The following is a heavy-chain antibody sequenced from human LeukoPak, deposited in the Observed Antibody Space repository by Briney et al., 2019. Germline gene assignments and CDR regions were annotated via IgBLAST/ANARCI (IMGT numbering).Heavy chain of an antibody. V-gene: IGHV3-7*01. J-gene: IGHJ6*02. D-gene: IGHD6-13*01. CDR3: AREQLAYYYYGMDV. CDR1: GFTFSSYG. CDR2: IKQDGSEK. Sequence: GGSLRLSCAASGFTFSSYGMHWVRQAPGKGLEWAANIKQDGSEKYYVDSVKGRFTISRDNAKNSLYLQMNSLRAEDTAVYYCAREQLAYYYYGMDVWGQGTTVTVSS.